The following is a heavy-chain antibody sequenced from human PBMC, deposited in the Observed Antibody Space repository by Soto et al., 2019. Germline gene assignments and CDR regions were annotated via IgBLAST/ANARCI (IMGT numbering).Heavy chain of an antibody. D-gene: IGHD2-15*01. V-gene: IGHV3-23*01. CDR2: ISGSGGST. J-gene: IGHJ6*02. CDR1: GFTFSSYA. CDR3: AKMVASIYYYYGMDV. Sequence: GGSLRLSCAASGFTFSSYAMSWVRQAPGKGLEWVSAISGSGGSTYYADSVKGRFTISRDNSKNTLYLQMNSLRAEDTAVYYCAKMVASIYYYYGMDVWGQGTTVTVSS.